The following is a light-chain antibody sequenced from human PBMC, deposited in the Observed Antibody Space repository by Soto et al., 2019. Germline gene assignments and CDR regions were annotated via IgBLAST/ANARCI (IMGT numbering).Light chain of an antibody. V-gene: IGKV3-20*01. Sequence: IVLTQSPCTLSLSPGERATLSCRASQNVARNFLAWYQQRPGQAPILLIYAASTMATGIPDRFSGSGSGTDFTLTISRLQPEDFAVYFCQQYARYPFAFGEGTKVDI. CDR1: QNVARNF. CDR2: AAS. J-gene: IGKJ4*01. CDR3: QQYARYPFA.